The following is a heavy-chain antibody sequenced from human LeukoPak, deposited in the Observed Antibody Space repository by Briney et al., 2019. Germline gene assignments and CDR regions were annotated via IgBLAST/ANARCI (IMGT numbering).Heavy chain of an antibody. D-gene: IGHD2-2*01. V-gene: IGHV3-7*03. CDR3: AREGGYCSSTSCYGDWFDP. Sequence: GGSLRLSCAASGFTFSSYWMSWVRQAPGKGLEWVANIKQDGSEKYYVDSVKGRFTISRDNAKNSLYLQMNSLRAEDTAVYYCAREGGYCSSTSCYGDWFDPWGQGTLVTVS. J-gene: IGHJ5*02. CDR2: IKQDGSEK. CDR1: GFTFSSYW.